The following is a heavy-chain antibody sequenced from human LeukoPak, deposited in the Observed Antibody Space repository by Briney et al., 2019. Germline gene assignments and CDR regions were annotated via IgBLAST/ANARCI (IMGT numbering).Heavy chain of an antibody. CDR2: INPNSGGT. D-gene: IGHD2-2*01. CDR3: ARDGLPAIGYCSSTSCYANNWFDP. V-gene: IGHV1-2*02. Sequence: ASVTVSCKASGYTFTGYYMHWVRQAPGQGLEWMGWINPNSGGTNYAQKFQGRVTMTRDTSISTAYMELSRLRSDDTAVYYCARDGLPAIGYCSSTSCYANNWFDPWGQGTLVTVSS. J-gene: IGHJ5*02. CDR1: GYTFTGYY.